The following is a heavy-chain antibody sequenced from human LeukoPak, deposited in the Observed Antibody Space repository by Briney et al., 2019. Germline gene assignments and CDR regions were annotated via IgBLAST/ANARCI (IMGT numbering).Heavy chain of an antibody. CDR1: GGSISSSSYY. V-gene: IGHV4-39*07. CDR2: INHSGST. CDR3: ARSKEGIVGATWIDY. J-gene: IGHJ4*02. D-gene: IGHD1-26*01. Sequence: KASETLSLTCTVSGGSISSSSYYWGWIRQPPGKGLEWIGEINHSGSTNYNPSLKSRVTISVDTSKNQFSLKLSSVTAADTAVYYCARSKEGIVGATWIDYWGQGTLVTVSS.